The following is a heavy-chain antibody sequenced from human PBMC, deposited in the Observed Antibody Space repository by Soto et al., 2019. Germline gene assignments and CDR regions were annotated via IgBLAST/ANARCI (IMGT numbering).Heavy chain of an antibody. D-gene: IGHD2-2*01. CDR3: TVCSSPSCYYYGMDV. Sequence: GGSLRLSCTASGFTFGDYAMSWFRQAPGKGLEWVGFIRSKAYGGTTEYAASVKGRFTISRDDSKSIAYLQMNSLKTEDTAVYYCTVCSSPSCYYYGMDVWGQGTTVTVSS. V-gene: IGHV3-49*03. CDR2: IRSKAYGGTT. CDR1: GFTFGDYA. J-gene: IGHJ6*02.